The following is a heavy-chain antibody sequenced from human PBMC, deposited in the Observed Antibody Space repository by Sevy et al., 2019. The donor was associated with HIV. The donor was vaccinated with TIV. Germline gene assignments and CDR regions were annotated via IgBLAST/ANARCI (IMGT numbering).Heavy chain of an antibody. J-gene: IGHJ5*02. Sequence: ASVKVSCKASAFTFSTSAVQWVRQSRGQRLEWIGWIVVGSGSTNYAQKFQGRVTFTRDMSTNTAYMEMSSLRSDDTPVYYCAATTDTIFGVVLMNNWFDPWGQGTLVTVSS. CDR3: AATTDTIFGVVLMNNWFDP. V-gene: IGHV1-58*01. CDR2: IVVGSGST. D-gene: IGHD3-3*01. CDR1: AFTFSTSA.